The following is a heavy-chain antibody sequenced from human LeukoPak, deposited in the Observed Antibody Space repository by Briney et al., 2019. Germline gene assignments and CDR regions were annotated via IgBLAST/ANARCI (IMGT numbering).Heavy chain of an antibody. V-gene: IGHV4-30-2*01. CDR3: ARVVGATSHDTFDV. Sequence: SQTLSLTCAVSGDSISSAYSWSWIRQPPGKGLEWIGYIYHTGSTSYNPSLKTRVTISIDRPRNQFSLKLSSVTAADTAMYYCARVVGATSHDTFDVWGQGTMVTASS. J-gene: IGHJ3*01. CDR2: IYHTGST. CDR1: GDSISSAYS. D-gene: IGHD1-26*01.